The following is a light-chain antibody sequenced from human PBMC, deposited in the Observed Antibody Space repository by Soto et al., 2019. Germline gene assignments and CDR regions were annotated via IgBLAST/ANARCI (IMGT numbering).Light chain of an antibody. CDR2: AAS. V-gene: IGKV1-9*01. Sequence: DIQLTQSPSFLSASVGDRVTITCRASQAIDTYLAWYQQKPGKAPKLLIYAASLLQSGVPSKFSGSESGTEITLTINSLQIEEFASYYRRQLNSLHFIYGQGTRREIK. CDR1: QAIDTY. CDR3: RQLNSLHFI. J-gene: IGKJ5*01.